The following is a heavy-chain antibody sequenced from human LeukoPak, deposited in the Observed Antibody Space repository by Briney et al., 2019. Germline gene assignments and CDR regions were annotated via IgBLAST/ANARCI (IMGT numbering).Heavy chain of an antibody. J-gene: IGHJ6*03. V-gene: IGHV3-23*01. D-gene: IGHD3-22*01. CDR2: ISGSGGST. Sequence: PGGSLRLSCAASGFTFSSYAMSWVCQAPGKGLEWVSAISGSGGSTYYADSVKGRFTISRDNSKNTLYLQMNSLRAEDTAVYYCAKRISADRYYYDSSGPPGGYMDVWGKGTTVTVSS. CDR1: GFTFSSYA. CDR3: AKRISADRYYYDSSGPPGGYMDV.